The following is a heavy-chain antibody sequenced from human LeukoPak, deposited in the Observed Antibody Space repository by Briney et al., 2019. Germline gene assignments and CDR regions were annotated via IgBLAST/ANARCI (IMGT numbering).Heavy chain of an antibody. J-gene: IGHJ4*02. CDR1: GYTFTSYG. CDR3: ARDPSQWYSPDYFDY. V-gene: IGHV1-18*01. Sequence: ASVKVSCKASGYTFTSYGISWVRQAPGQGLEWMGWISAYNGNTNYAQKLQGRVTTTTDTSTSTAYMELRSLRSDDTAVYYCARDPSQWYSPDYFDYWGQGTLVTVSS. D-gene: IGHD2-15*01. CDR2: ISAYNGNT.